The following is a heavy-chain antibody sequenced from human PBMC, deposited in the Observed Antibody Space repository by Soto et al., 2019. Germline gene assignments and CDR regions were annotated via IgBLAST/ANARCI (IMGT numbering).Heavy chain of an antibody. Sequence: EVQLVESGGGLVKPGGSLRLSCAASGFTFSNAWMSWVRQAPGKGLEWVGRIKSKTDGGTTDYAAPVKGRFTISRADSKNTRYLQMNSLKSEDTDVYYCTTDKTLSTELLWFGELTNSFDYWGQGTLVTVSS. CDR1: GFTFSNAW. J-gene: IGHJ4*02. D-gene: IGHD3-10*01. CDR2: IKSKTDGGTT. V-gene: IGHV3-15*01. CDR3: TTDKTLSTELLWFGELTNSFDY.